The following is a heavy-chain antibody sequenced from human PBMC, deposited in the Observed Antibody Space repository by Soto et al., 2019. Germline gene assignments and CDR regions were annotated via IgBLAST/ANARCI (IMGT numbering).Heavy chain of an antibody. V-gene: IGHV4-4*02. Sequence: QVLLQESGPGLVQPSGTLSLSCAVSGVSISSSYFWGWVRQSPGKGLEWFGDISHVGSVNYNPSLQSRVTISMDRSKNQFSLQLGSVTAADTAVYYCARSVGWYAIDYWGQGSLVIVSS. D-gene: IGHD6-19*01. CDR2: ISHVGSV. J-gene: IGHJ4*02. CDR1: GVSISSSYF. CDR3: ARSVGWYAIDY.